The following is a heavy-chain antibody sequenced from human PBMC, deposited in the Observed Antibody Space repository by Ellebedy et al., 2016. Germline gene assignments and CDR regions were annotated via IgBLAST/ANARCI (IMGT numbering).Heavy chain of an antibody. CDR3: ARGKRGIAVVPHYMDV. Sequence: SETLSPTXNVSGGSINSVGDYWSWIRQHPGKGLEWIGYIYYSGSTHYNPPLQSRVTISVDTSKNQFALKLSSVTAADTAVYYCARGKRGIAVVPHYMDVWGKGTTVTVSS. CDR1: GGSINSVGDY. V-gene: IGHV4-31*03. D-gene: IGHD6-19*01. CDR2: IYYSGST. J-gene: IGHJ6*03.